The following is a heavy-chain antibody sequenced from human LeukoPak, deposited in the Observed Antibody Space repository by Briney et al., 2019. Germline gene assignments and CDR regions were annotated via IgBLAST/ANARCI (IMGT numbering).Heavy chain of an antibody. J-gene: IGHJ4*02. V-gene: IGHV4-38-2*01. CDR3: ASDSSGWYLGGHFDY. D-gene: IGHD6-19*01. CDR2: SYDSGST. Sequence: PSETLSLTCAVSGYSISSGYYWGWIRQPPGKGLEWVGSSYDSGSTYYNPSLKSRATISVDTSKNQFSLKLSSVTAADTAVYYCASDSSGWYLGGHFDYWGRGTLVTVSS. CDR1: GYSISSGYY.